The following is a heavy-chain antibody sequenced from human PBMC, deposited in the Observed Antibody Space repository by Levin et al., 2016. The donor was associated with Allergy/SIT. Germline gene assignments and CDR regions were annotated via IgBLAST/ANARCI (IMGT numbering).Heavy chain of an antibody. CDR2: VHYSGST. D-gene: IGHD1-1*01. J-gene: IGHJ3*02. V-gene: IGHV4-59*12. Sequence: GSLRLSCTVSGGSINNYYWSWIRQSPGRGLEWIGYVHYSGSTNSNPSLMSRVTIAIDTSKNQFSLKVSSVTAADTAVYYCAREVKVATVTDAFDIWGQGTKVTVSS. CDR3: AREVKVATVTDAFDI. CDR1: GGSINNYY.